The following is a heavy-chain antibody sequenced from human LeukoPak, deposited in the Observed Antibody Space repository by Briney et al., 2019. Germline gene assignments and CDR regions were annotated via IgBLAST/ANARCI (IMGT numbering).Heavy chain of an antibody. Sequence: SETLSLTCTVSGGSISSYYWSWIRQPPGKGLEWIGYIYYSGSTNYNPSLKNRVTISVDTSKNQFSLKLSSVTAADTAVYYCARHGCSSTSCPFQHWGQGTLVTVSS. CDR3: ARHGCSSTSCPFQH. V-gene: IGHV4-59*08. CDR2: IYYSGST. J-gene: IGHJ1*01. D-gene: IGHD2-2*01. CDR1: GGSISSYY.